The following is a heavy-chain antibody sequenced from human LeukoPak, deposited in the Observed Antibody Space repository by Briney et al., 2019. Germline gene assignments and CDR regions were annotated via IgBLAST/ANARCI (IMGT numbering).Heavy chain of an antibody. J-gene: IGHJ4*02. Sequence: SETLSLTCTVSGGSTSGYDWSWIRQPPGKGLEWIGEINHSGSTNYNPSLKSRVTISVDTSKNQFSLKLSSVTAADTAVYYCARRNRAAAGTAYSDYWGQGTLVTVSS. CDR2: INHSGST. D-gene: IGHD6-13*01. CDR1: GGSTSGYD. V-gene: IGHV4-34*01. CDR3: ARRNRAAAGTAYSDY.